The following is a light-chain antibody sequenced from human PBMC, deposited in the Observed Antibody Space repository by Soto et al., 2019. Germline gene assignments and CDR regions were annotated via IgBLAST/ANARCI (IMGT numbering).Light chain of an antibody. CDR3: QQYGSSPFT. J-gene: IGKJ3*01. V-gene: IGKV3-20*01. CDR2: GAS. Sequence: EIVLTQSPGTLSLSPGERATLSCRASQSVSSSYLAWYQQKPGQAPRLPIYGASSRASGIPGRFSGSGSGTDFTLTISRLEPDDFAVYYCQQYGSSPFTFGPGTKVDIK. CDR1: QSVSSSY.